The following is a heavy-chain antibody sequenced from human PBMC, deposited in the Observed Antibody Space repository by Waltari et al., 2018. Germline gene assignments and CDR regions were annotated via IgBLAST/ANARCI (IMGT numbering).Heavy chain of an antibody. D-gene: IGHD4-17*01. CDR3: ARVFGTTGDGMDV. Sequence: EVQLVESGGGLIQPGGSLRLSCAASGFTVSSNYMRWVRQAPGKGLEWVSVIYSGGSTYDADSVKGRFTISRDNSKNTLYLQMNSLRAEDTAVYYCARVFGTTGDGMDVWGQGTTVTVSS. CDR2: IYSGGST. CDR1: GFTVSSNY. V-gene: IGHV3-53*01. J-gene: IGHJ6*02.